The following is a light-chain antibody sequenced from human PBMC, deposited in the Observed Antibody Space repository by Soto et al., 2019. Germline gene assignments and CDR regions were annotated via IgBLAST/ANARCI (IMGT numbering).Light chain of an antibody. CDR3: LQYDSYSWT. J-gene: IGKJ1*01. CDR1: QDITSF. V-gene: IGKV1-9*01. Sequence: IQLTQSPSFLSASVGYRVTITCRASQDITSFLAWYQQNPGKAPRLLIFDASTLKSGVPSRFSGGGSGTEFTLTISSLQPDDVATYYCLQYDSYSWTFGQGTKVDVK. CDR2: DAS.